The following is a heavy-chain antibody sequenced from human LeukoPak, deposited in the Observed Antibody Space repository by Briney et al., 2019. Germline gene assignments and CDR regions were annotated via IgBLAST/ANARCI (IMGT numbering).Heavy chain of an antibody. Sequence: GASLKISCKGFGSSFTHYWIGWVRPMPGKGLEWMGIIYPGDSETKYNPSFQGQVTISADECINTAYLQWSSLKASDTAMYYCARRIAIFGDGNWFDFWGQGTLVTVSS. CDR2: IYPGDSET. CDR3: ARRIAIFGDGNWFDF. V-gene: IGHV5-51*01. D-gene: IGHD3-3*01. J-gene: IGHJ5*01. CDR1: GSSFTHYW.